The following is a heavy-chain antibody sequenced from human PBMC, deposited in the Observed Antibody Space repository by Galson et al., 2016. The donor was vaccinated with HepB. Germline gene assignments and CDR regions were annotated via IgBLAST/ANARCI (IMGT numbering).Heavy chain of an antibody. CDR2: ISGDGGST. CDR3: ARFTQEWLDRVYYFDY. J-gene: IGHJ4*02. D-gene: IGHD6-19*01. CDR1: GFTFGRYA. V-gene: IGHV3-23*01. Sequence: SLRLSCAASGFTFGRYAMSCVRQAPGNGLEWVSAISGDGGSTYYAGSVQGRFPRSRDRSTNTMYLQMTSLRTDDTAVYYCARFTQEWLDRVYYFDYWGQGTLVTVSS.